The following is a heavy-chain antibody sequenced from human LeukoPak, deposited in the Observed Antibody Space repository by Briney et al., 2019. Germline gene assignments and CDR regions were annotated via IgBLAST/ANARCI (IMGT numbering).Heavy chain of an antibody. CDR2: INPNSGGT. D-gene: IGHD5-24*01. CDR3: ARERQMATTPFDY. J-gene: IGHJ4*02. Sequence: ASVKVSCKASGYTFTGYYMHWVRQAPGQGLEWMGWINPNSGGTNYAQKFQGRVTMTRDTSTSTVYMELSSLRSGDTAVYYCARERQMATTPFDYWGQGTLVTVSS. CDR1: GYTFTGYY. V-gene: IGHV1-2*02.